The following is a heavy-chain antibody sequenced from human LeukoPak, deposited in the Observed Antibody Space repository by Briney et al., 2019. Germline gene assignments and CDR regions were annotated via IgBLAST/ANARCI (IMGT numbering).Heavy chain of an antibody. D-gene: IGHD5-12*01. CDR2: ISEYTGDT. J-gene: IGHJ4*02. V-gene: IGHV1-18*03. CDR1: GYTFTNYG. CDR3: ARNPGYSGYDYDPFFDY. Sequence: ASVKVSCKASGYTFTNYGINWVRQAPGQGLEWMGWISEYTGDTKYAQNLQGRVTMTTDTSTSTAYMELSSLRSEDMAVYYCARNPGYSGYDYDPFFDYWGQGTLVTVSS.